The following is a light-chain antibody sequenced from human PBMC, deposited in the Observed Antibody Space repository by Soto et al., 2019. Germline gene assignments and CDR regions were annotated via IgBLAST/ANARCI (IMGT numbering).Light chain of an antibody. J-gene: IGKJ4*01. V-gene: IGKV3-11*01. CDR1: RSISNF. CDR2: DAS. Sequence: EIVLTQSPATLSLSPGERATLSCRASRSISNFLAWYQQKPGQAPRLLIYDASKRATDIPDRFIGSGSGTDFTLTISSLEPEDFAVYYCHQRSNWPPFTFGGGTKVDIK. CDR3: HQRSNWPPFT.